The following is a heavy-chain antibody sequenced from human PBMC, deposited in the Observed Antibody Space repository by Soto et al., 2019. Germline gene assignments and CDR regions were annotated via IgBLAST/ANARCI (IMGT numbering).Heavy chain of an antibody. CDR3: AASDSSSWQHDY. Sequence: QVQLVQSGAEMKKPGPSVKVSCKVSGDSFSSYAISWVRQAPGEGLEWVGGIIPIFETANYAQNFQGRVTITAVESTTTAYLEVTRLRPQDTAVFYCAASDSSSWQHDYWGQGTLITVSS. J-gene: IGHJ4*02. CDR1: GDSFSSYA. V-gene: IGHV1-69*01. CDR2: IIPIFETA. D-gene: IGHD6-13*01.